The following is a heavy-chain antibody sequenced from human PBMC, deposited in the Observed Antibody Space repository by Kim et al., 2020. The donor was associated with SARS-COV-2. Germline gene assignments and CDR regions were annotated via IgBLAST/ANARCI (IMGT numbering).Heavy chain of an antibody. CDR3: AKSRGMVRGVGCLDY. D-gene: IGHD3-10*01. CDR2: IWYDGSNK. Sequence: GGSLRLSCAASGFTFSSYAMHWVRQAPGKGLEWVAVIWYDGSNKYYADSVKGRFTISRDNSKNTLYLQMNSLRAEDTAVYYCAKSRGMVRGVGCLDYWGQGTLVTVSS. J-gene: IGHJ4*02. V-gene: IGHV3-33*06. CDR1: GFTFSSYA.